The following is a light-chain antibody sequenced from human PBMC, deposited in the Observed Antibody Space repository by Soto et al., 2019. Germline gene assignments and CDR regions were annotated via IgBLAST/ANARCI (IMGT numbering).Light chain of an antibody. CDR1: SSDVGNYNY. CDR3: SSYTSSSTSV. CDR2: EVT. V-gene: IGLV2-14*01. J-gene: IGLJ1*01. Sequence: QSVLTQPASVSGSPGQSITISCTGTSSDVGNYNYVSWYQQHPGKAPKLMIYEVTNRPSGVSNRFSGSKSGNTASLTISGLQAEDEGDYYCSSYTSSSTSVFGTGTKLTVL.